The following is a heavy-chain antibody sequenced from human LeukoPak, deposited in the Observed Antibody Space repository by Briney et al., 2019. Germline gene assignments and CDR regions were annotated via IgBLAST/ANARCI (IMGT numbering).Heavy chain of an antibody. CDR3: AREEAAGFAY. CDR2: IKQDSREK. J-gene: IGHJ4*02. Sequence: GGTLRLSCAASGFTFSIDSMSWVSQSPRPGREGVSNIKQDSREKYYVDSVQGRFTIYRDNAKTPLNLQINCLRAEDTAVYHCAREEAAGFAYWGQRPLVTVHS. CDR1: GFTFSIDS. V-gene: IGHV3-7*01.